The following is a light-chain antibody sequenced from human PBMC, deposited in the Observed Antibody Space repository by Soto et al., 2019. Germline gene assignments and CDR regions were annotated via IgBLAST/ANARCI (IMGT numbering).Light chain of an antibody. CDR3: MQGTHWPPYT. CDR1: QSLVYTDGDTY. J-gene: IGKJ2*01. V-gene: IGKV2-30*01. Sequence: DVVVTQSPLSLPVTLGRPASISCRSRQSLVYTDGDTYLNWFQQRPGQSPRRLIFRVSNRGSGVPDRVSGSGSGTDFTLKISRVEAEDVGVSYCMQGTHWPPYTFGQGTKLEIK. CDR2: RVS.